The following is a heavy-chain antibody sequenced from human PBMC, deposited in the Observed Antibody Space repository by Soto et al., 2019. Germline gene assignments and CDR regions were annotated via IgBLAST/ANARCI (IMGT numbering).Heavy chain of an antibody. V-gene: IGHV3-23*01. Sequence: GGSLRLSCAASGFTFSSYAMSWVRQAPGKGLEWVSAISGSGGSTYYADSVKGRFTISRDNSKNTLYLQMNSLRAEDTAVYYSAKGTGYSSGWPRSNKPWARGTLVTVSS. CDR2: ISGSGGST. J-gene: IGHJ1*01. CDR1: GFTFSSYA. CDR3: AKGTGYSSGWPRSNKP. D-gene: IGHD6-19*01.